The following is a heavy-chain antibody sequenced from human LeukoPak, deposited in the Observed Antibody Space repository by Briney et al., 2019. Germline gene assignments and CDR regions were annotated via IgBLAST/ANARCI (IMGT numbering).Heavy chain of an antibody. D-gene: IGHD1-26*01. Sequence: SETLSLTCAVSGGSFSGYCWSWIRQPPRKGLEWIGEINHSGSTNYNPSLKSRVTISVDTSKNQFSLKLSSVTAADTAVYYCARGLRGSYRFFDYWGQGTLVTVSS. J-gene: IGHJ4*02. CDR1: GGSFSGYC. CDR2: INHSGST. CDR3: ARGLRGSYRFFDY. V-gene: IGHV4-34*01.